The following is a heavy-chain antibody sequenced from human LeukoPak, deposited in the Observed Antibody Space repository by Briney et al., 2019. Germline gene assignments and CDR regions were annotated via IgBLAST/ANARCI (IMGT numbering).Heavy chain of an antibody. CDR1: GYTFIDYY. V-gene: IGHV1-69-2*01. CDR2: VDREDGET. Sequence: ASVKVSCKVSGYTFIDYYMHWVQQAPGKGLEWMGLVDREDGETIYAEKFQGRVTITADTSTDTAYMELSSLRSEDTAVYYCASCLRVTGDPLRWFDPWGQGTLVTVSS. D-gene: IGHD7-27*01. J-gene: IGHJ5*02. CDR3: ASCLRVTGDPLRWFDP.